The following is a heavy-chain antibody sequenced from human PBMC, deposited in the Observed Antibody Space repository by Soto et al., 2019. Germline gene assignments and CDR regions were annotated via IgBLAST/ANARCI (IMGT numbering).Heavy chain of an antibody. CDR1: GGSISSYY. CDR2: IYYSGST. D-gene: IGHD2-15*01. CDR3: ARGGARYYYYYYMDV. J-gene: IGHJ6*03. Sequence: PSETLSLTCTVSGGSISSYYWSWIRQPPGKGLEWIGYIYYSGSTNYNPSLKSRVTISVDTSKNQFSLKLSSVTAADTAVYYCARGGARYYYYYYMDVWGKGTTVTVSS. V-gene: IGHV4-59*01.